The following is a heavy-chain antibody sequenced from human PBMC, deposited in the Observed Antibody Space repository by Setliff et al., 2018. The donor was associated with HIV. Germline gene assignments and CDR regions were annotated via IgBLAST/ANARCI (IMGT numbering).Heavy chain of an antibody. CDR2: ISPSSTII. V-gene: IGHV3-48*01. CDR3: ARDFCGSSCSSGYGYFDH. Sequence: PGGSLRLSCGASGFSFSSYSMNWVRQAPGKGLEWVPYISPSSTIIYYPDSVKGRFTTSRDNARNSLYLEMNSLRADDTAVYYCARDFCGSSCSSGYGYFDHWGQGTLVTVSS. J-gene: IGHJ4*02. CDR1: GFSFSSYS. D-gene: IGHD2-15*01.